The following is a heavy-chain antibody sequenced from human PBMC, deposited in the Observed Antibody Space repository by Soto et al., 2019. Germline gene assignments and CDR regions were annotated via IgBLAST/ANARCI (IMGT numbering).Heavy chain of an antibody. CDR1: GFTFSSYA. D-gene: IGHD3-3*01. CDR3: AKRSYDFWSGYYYFDY. V-gene: IGHV3-23*01. J-gene: IGHJ4*02. CDR2: ISGSGGST. Sequence: PGGSLRLSCAASGFTFSSYAMSWVRQAPGKGLEWVSAISGSGGSTYYADSVKGRFTISRDNSKNTLYLQMNSLRAEDTAVYYCAKRSYDFWSGYYYFDYWGQGTLVTVSS.